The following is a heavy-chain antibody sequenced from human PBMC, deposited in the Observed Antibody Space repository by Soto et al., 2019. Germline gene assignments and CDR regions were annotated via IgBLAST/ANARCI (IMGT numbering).Heavy chain of an antibody. V-gene: IGHV4-4*07. CDR1: GGSISSYY. Sequence: SETLSLTCTVSGGSISSYYWSWIRQPAGKGLEWIGRIYTSGSTSYNPSLKSRVTMSVDTSKNQFSLKLSSVTAADTAVYYCAREAGVVGANYFDYWGQGILVTVSS. D-gene: IGHD1-26*01. J-gene: IGHJ4*02. CDR2: IYTSGST. CDR3: AREAGVVGANYFDY.